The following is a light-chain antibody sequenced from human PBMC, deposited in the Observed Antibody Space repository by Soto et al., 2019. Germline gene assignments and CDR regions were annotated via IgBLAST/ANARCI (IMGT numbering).Light chain of an antibody. CDR1: QTINKW. CDR2: MAS. Sequence: DIQMTQSPSTLSASVGDRVTITCRASQTINKWLAWYQQKPGKAPRLLIYMASTLESGVPSRFSGRKSGTQFTLTIDSLQPEDFATYYCQQVKTYPRTFGGGTKVDIK. J-gene: IGKJ4*01. V-gene: IGKV1-5*01. CDR3: QQVKTYPRT.